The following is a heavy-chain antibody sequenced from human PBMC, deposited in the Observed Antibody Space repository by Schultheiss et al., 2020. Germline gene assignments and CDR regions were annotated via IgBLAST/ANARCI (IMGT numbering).Heavy chain of an antibody. J-gene: IGHJ6*02. CDR3: ARNTYYYDSSGYYYYYYYGMDV. D-gene: IGHD3-22*01. CDR1: GFTFSSYA. Sequence: GGSLRLSCAASGFTFSSYAMHWVRQAPGKGLEWVAVISYDGSNKYYADSVKGRFTISRDNSKNTLYLQMNSLRAEDTAVYYCARNTYYYDSSGYYYYYYYGMDVWGQGTTVTVSS. V-gene: IGHV3-30-3*01. CDR2: ISYDGSNK.